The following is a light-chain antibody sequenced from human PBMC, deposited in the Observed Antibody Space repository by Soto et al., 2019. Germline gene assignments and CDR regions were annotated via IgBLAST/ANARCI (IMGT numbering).Light chain of an antibody. CDR1: SSNIGAGYD. CDR2: GNN. J-gene: IGLJ3*02. V-gene: IGLV1-40*01. Sequence: QSVLTQPPSVSGAPGQTVTISCTGRSSNIGAGYDVHWYQQLPGTAPKLLIYGNNNRPSGVPDRFSGSKSGTSASLAITGLQPEDEADYYCQSYDSSLSGWVFGGGTKLTVL. CDR3: QSYDSSLSGWV.